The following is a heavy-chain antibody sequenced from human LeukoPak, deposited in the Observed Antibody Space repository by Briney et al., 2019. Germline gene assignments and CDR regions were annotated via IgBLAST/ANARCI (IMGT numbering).Heavy chain of an antibody. CDR2: IWFDGNKK. CDR3: AKDDGTYRNFNF. Sequence: GKSLRLSCVASGFGFSGYGMHWVRQAPGKGLEWVAVIWFDGNKKFYGDSVKGRFTISRDNSQNTLYLQTSRLGPEDTAVYYCAKDDGTYRNFNFWGHGTMVTVSS. CDR1: GFGFSGYG. V-gene: IGHV3-33*03. J-gene: IGHJ3*01. D-gene: IGHD1-26*01.